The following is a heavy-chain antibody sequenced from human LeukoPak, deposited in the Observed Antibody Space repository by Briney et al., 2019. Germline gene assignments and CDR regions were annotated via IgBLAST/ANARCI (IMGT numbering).Heavy chain of an antibody. J-gene: IGHJ4*02. CDR2: IYYSGST. CDR3: SSIGWDDY. V-gene: IGHV4-39*07. Sequence: WIRQPPGKGLEWIGSIYYSGSTYYNPSLKSRVTISVDTSKNQFSLKLSSVTAADTAVYYCSSIGWDDYWGQGILVTVSS. D-gene: IGHD6-19*01.